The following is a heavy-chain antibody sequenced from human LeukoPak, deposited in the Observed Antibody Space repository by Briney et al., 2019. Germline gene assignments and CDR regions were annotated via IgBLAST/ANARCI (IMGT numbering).Heavy chain of an antibody. J-gene: IGHJ6*03. CDR1: GFTFSHYA. CDR2: ISSGSGSV. V-gene: IGHV3-23*01. CDR3: AKSPSALVDYYYYMEV. Sequence: GGSLRLSCAASGFTFSHYAMSWVRQAPGKGLEWVSVISSGSGSVFCADSVKGRFTISRDNSRNTLYLQMNSLRREDTAVYACAKSPSALVDYYYYMEVWGKGTTVTVSS. D-gene: IGHD2-8*02.